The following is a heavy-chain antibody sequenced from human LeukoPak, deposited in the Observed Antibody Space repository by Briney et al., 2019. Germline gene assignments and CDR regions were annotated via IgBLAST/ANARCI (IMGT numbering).Heavy chain of an antibody. Sequence: GGSLRLSCAASGFTVSSNCMSWVRQAPGKGLEWVSVIYSGGSTYYADSVKGRFTISRDNSKNTLYLQMNSLRAEDTAVYYCARSLAAAGPYYYYYMDVGGKGTTVTVSS. J-gene: IGHJ6*03. CDR1: GFTVSSNC. V-gene: IGHV3-53*01. D-gene: IGHD6-13*01. CDR3: ARSLAAAGPYYYYYMDV. CDR2: IYSGGST.